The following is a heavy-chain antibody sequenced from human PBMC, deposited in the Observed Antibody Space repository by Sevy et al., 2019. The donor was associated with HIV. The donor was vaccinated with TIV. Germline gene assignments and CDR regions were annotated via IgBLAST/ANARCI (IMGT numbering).Heavy chain of an antibody. V-gene: IGHV1-18*04. J-gene: IGHJ4*02. CDR1: GYTFTSYG. CDR3: ARDGIVAPYYFDY. Sequence: ASVKVSCKASGYTFTSYGISWVRQAPGQGLEWMGWISAYNGNTNYAQKLQGRVTMTTETSTSTAYIELGSLGSDDTAVYYCARDGIVAPYYFDYWGQGTLVTVSS. CDR2: ISAYNGNT. D-gene: IGHD3-22*01.